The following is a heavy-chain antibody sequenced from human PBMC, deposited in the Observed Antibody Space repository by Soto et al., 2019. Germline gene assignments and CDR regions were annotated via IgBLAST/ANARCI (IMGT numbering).Heavy chain of an antibody. J-gene: IGHJ6*03. D-gene: IGHD2-2*01. Sequence: SQTLSLTCAISGDSVSSNSAAWNWIRQSPSRGLEWLGRTYYRSKWYNDYAVSVKSRITINPDTSKNQFSLQLNSVTPEDTAVYYCARESVVVVLAAMHYYYYYYMDVWGKGTTVTVSS. CDR1: GDSVSSNSAA. CDR3: ARESVVVVLAAMHYYYYYYMDV. V-gene: IGHV6-1*01. CDR2: TYYRSKWYN.